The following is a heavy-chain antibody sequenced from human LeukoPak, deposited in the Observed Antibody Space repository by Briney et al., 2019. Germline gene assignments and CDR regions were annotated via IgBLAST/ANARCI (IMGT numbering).Heavy chain of an antibody. CDR3: ARGLAY. CDR1: GVTFSGYS. V-gene: IGHV3-21*01. Sequence: PGGSLRLSCAASGVTFSGYSMNWVRQAPGKGLEWVSAITATSLHIYYADSVKGRFTISRDNAKDSLYLQMNSLRVEDTALYYCARGLAYWGQGTLVTVSS. CDR2: ITATSLHI. J-gene: IGHJ4*02.